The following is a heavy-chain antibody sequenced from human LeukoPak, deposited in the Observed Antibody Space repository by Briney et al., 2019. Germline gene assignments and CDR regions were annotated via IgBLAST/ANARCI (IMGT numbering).Heavy chain of an antibody. Sequence: GRSLRLSCEASGFTFNTYAMHWVRQPPGKGLEWVALISYDGSDKIYTDSVKGRFTISRDNSESTLYLQMDSLRGDDAAVYYCARSSGYTSDYWGQGTLVTVSS. J-gene: IGHJ4*02. CDR3: ARSSGYTSDY. CDR2: ISYDGSDK. V-gene: IGHV3-30*03. D-gene: IGHD5-18*01. CDR1: GFTFNTYA.